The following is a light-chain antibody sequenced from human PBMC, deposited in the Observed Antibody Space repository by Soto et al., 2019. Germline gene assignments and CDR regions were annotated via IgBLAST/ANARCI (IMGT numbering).Light chain of an antibody. V-gene: IGLV1-40*01. CDR1: SSNIGAGYD. J-gene: IGLJ2*01. CDR3: QSYDSSLSVV. Sequence: QSVRTQPPSVSGAPGQRVTISCTGSSSNIGAGYDVHWYQQLPGTAPKLLIYDNTNRPSGIPDRFSGFKSGTSASLAITGLQADDETDYYCQSYDSSLSVVFGGGTKLTVL. CDR2: DNT.